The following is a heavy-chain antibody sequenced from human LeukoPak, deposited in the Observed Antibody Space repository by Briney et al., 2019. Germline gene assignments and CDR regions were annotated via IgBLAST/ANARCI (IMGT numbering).Heavy chain of an antibody. CDR2: ISYDGSNK. J-gene: IGHJ3*02. Sequence: PGRSLRLSCAASGFTFSSYAMHWVRQAPGKGLEWVAVISYDGSNKYYADSVKGRFTISRDNSKNTLYLQMNSLRAEDTAVYYCARGSPAAHDAFDIWGQGTMVTVSS. D-gene: IGHD6-13*01. CDR3: ARGSPAAHDAFDI. CDR1: GFTFSSYA. V-gene: IGHV3-30-3*01.